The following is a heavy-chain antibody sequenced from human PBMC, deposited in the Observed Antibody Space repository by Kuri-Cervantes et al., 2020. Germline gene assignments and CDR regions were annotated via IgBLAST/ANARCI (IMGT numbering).Heavy chain of an antibody. V-gene: IGHV1-46*01. Sequence: ASVKVSCKASGYTFTNYYMHWVRQAPGQGLEWMGMINSSGGSTSHAQKFQGRVTMTRDTSTSTVYMELSSLRSEDTAVYYCARDTYDFWTAYSHGLVQNSYGMDVWGQGTTVTVSS. J-gene: IGHJ6*02. D-gene: IGHD3-3*01. CDR1: GYTFTNYY. CDR2: INSSGGST. CDR3: ARDTYDFWTAYSHGLVQNSYGMDV.